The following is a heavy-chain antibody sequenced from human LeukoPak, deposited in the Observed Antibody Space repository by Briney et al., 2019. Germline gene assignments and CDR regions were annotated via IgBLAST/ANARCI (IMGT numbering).Heavy chain of an antibody. Sequence: SETLSLTCTVSGGSISSYYWSWIRQPAGKGLEWIGRIYTSGSTNYNPSLKSRVTTSVDTSKNQFSLKLSSVTAADTAVYYCARASLDYDYVWGTAMGFDYWGQGTLVTVSS. D-gene: IGHD3-16*01. CDR3: ARASLDYDYVWGTAMGFDY. CDR1: GGSISSYY. V-gene: IGHV4-4*07. J-gene: IGHJ4*02. CDR2: IYTSGST.